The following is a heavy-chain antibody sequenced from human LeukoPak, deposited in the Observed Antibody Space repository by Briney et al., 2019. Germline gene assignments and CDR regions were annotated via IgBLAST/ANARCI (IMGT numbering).Heavy chain of an antibody. J-gene: IGHJ4*02. V-gene: IGHV4-59*01. CDR2: IHYSGRT. CDR1: GGSISSYY. CDR3: ARYHSSGLDY. D-gene: IGHD3-22*01. Sequence: PSETLSLTCTVSGGSISSYYWSWIRQPPGKGLEWIGFIHYSGRTSYNPSLKSRVTMSVDTSTDQFSLELNSVSAADTAVYFCARYHSSGLDYWGQGTLVTVSP.